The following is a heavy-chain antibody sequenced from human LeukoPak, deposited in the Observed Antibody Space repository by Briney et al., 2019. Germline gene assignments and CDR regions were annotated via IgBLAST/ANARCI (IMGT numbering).Heavy chain of an antibody. CDR1: GFTFSSYG. D-gene: IGHD4-17*01. V-gene: IGHV3-64*02. CDR2: ISNNGGRT. J-gene: IGHJ4*02. Sequence: PGGSLRLSCAASGFTFSSYGMNWVRQAPGKGLEYVSAISNNGGRTYYADSVKGRFTISRDNSKNTLYLQMNSLRAEDTAVYSCARGTVTAPDYWGQGTLVTVSS. CDR3: ARGTVTAPDY.